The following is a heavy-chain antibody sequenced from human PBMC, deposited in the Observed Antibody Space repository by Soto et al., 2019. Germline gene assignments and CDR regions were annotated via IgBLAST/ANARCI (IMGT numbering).Heavy chain of an antibody. CDR3: ARRRYCGGDCYYYGMDV. Sequence: TGESLKISCKGSGYSFTSYWIGWVRQMPGKGLEWMGIIYPGDSDTRYSPSFQGQVTISADKSISTAYLQWSSLKASDTAMYYCARRRYCGGDCYYYGMDVWGQGTTVTVSS. CDR2: IYPGDSDT. CDR1: GYSFTSYW. D-gene: IGHD2-21*01. V-gene: IGHV5-51*01. J-gene: IGHJ6*02.